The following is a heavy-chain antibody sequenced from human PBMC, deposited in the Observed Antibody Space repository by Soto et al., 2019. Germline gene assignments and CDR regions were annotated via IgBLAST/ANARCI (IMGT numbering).Heavy chain of an antibody. D-gene: IGHD6-19*01. J-gene: IGHJ5*02. CDR3: ARDRSSGWYWFDP. CDR1: GGSISSYY. V-gene: IGHV4-59*01. CDR2: IYYSGST. Sequence: PSETLSLTCTVSGGSISSYYWSWIRQPPGKGLEWIGYIYYSGSTNYNPSLKSRVTISVDTSKNQFSLKLSSVTAADTAVYYCARDRSSGWYWFDPWGQGTLVTAPQ.